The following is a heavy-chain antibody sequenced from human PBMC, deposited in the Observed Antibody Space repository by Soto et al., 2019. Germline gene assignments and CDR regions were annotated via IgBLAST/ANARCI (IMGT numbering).Heavy chain of an antibody. Sequence: EVQLLESGGGLVQPGGSLRLSCAASGFTFSSSAMSWVRQAPGKGLEWGSAISGSGGSTYYADSVKGRFTISRDNSKNTLYLQMNSLRAEDTAVYYCAKDGGALYYDFWSGYEYCGQGTLVTFSS. CDR1: GFTFSSSA. D-gene: IGHD3-3*01. CDR2: ISGSGGST. J-gene: IGHJ4*02. CDR3: AKDGGALYYDFWSGYEY. V-gene: IGHV3-23*01.